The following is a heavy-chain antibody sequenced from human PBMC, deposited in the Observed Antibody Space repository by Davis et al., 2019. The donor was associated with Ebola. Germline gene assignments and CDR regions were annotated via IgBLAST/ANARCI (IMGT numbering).Heavy chain of an antibody. CDR3: ARHDPVMTTVTTYAFDI. Sequence: SETLSLTCTVSGGSISSYYWSWIRQPPGKGLEWIGYIYYSGSTNYNPSLKSRVTISVDTSKNQFSLKLSSVTAADTAVYYCARHDPVMTTVTTYAFDIWGQGTMVTVSS. CDR2: IYYSGST. D-gene: IGHD4-17*01. CDR1: GGSISSYY. J-gene: IGHJ3*02. V-gene: IGHV4-59*08.